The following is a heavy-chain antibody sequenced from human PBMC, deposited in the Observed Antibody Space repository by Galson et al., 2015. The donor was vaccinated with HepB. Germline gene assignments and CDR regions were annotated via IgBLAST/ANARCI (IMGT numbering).Heavy chain of an antibody. V-gene: IGHV3-23*01. D-gene: IGHD2-2*01. J-gene: IGHJ3*02. CDR3: AKPYCGSPNCYVQESFDI. CDR1: GFTFSSYA. CDR2: ISGSGGST. Sequence: SLRLSCAASGFTFSSYAMSWVRRAPGKGLEWVSAISGSGGSTYYADSVKGRFTISRDNSKNTLYLQMNSLRAEDTAVYYCAKPYCGSPNCYVQESFDIWGQGTVVTVSS.